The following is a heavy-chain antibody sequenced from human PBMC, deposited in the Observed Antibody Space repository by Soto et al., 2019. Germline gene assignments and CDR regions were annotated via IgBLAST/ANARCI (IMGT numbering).Heavy chain of an antibody. CDR1: GFTFDDYA. D-gene: IGHD6-13*01. Sequence: EVQLVESGGGLVQPGRSLRLSCAASGFTFDDYAMHWVRQAPGKGLEWVSGISWNSGSIGYADSVKGRFTISRDNDKNSMYLQMNSLRAEDTALYYCAKGLSSSWSHYNWFDPWGQGTLVTVSS. CDR3: AKGLSSSWSHYNWFDP. CDR2: ISWNSGSI. J-gene: IGHJ5*02. V-gene: IGHV3-9*01.